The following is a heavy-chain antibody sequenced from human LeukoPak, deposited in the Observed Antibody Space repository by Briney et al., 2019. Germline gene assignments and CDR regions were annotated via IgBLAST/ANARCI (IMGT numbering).Heavy chain of an antibody. CDR2: IRNDGSNK. CDR1: GFIFSSYG. J-gene: IGHJ4*02. D-gene: IGHD4-23*01. V-gene: IGHV3-30*02. Sequence: PGGSLRLSCAASGFIFSSYGMHWVRQAPGKGLEWVAFIRNDGSNKYYTDSVKGRFTISRDNSKNTLYLQMNSLRAEDTAVYYCAKLLSNSGRFLYWGQGTLVTVSS. CDR3: AKLLSNSGRFLY.